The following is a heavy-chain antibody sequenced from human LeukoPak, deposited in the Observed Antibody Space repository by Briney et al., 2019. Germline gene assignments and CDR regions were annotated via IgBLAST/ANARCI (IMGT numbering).Heavy chain of an antibody. CDR1: GGSISSGGYF. D-gene: IGHD6-13*01. CDR3: ARVLSVAAAGTEDYYYYYYYMDV. J-gene: IGHJ6*03. V-gene: IGHV4-31*03. Sequence: SQTLSLTCTVSGGSISSGGYFWSWIRQHPGKGLEWIGYIYYSGSTYYDPSLKSRVTISVDTSKNQFSLKLSSVTAADTAVYYCARVLSVAAAGTEDYYYYYYYMDVWGKGTTVTVSS. CDR2: IYYSGST.